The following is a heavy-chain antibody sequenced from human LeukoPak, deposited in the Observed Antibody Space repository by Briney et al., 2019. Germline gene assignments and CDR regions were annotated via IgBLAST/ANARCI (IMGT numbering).Heavy chain of an antibody. CDR1: GVTLRSSG. V-gene: IGHV3-23*01. J-gene: IGHJ4*02. CDR2: ISGSGGSI. D-gene: IGHD6-19*01. CDR3: AKGTAVAGIYSFDY. Sequence: GGSLRLSCAASGVTLRSSGMSWVRQAPGRGLGWVSVISGSGGSIYYAHSVKGRVTISRDNSKKKLYLQMNSLRAEDTAVYYCAKGTAVAGIYSFDYWGQGTLVTVSS.